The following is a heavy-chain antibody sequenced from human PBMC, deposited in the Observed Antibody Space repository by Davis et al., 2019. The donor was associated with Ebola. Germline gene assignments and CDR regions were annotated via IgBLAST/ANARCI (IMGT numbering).Heavy chain of an antibody. D-gene: IGHD5/OR15-5a*01. V-gene: IGHV3-23*01. CDR1: GFTFSNYP. CDR2: IGHHADRVT. CDR3: AKGFTYIYGVNDHRTFDL. J-gene: IGHJ4*02. Sequence: PGGSLRPSCVASGFTFSNYPLSWVRQAPGKGLDWVSAIGHHADRVTYYADSVKGRFTISRDDSKNTRYLQMNSLRADDTAVYYCAKGFTYIYGVNDHRTFDLWGQGTLVTVSS.